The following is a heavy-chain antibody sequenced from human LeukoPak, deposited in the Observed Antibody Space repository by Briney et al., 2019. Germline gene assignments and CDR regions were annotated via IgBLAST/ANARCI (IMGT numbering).Heavy chain of an antibody. Sequence: GGSLRLSCAASGFTFSSYAMHWVRQAPGKGLEWVAVISYDGSNKYYADSVKGRFTISRDNSKNTLYLQMNSLRAEDTAVYYCARDHGSSYFDYWGQGTLVTVSS. V-gene: IGHV3-30-3*01. J-gene: IGHJ4*02. CDR2: ISYDGSNK. CDR1: GFTFSSYA. CDR3: ARDHGSSYFDY. D-gene: IGHD6-13*01.